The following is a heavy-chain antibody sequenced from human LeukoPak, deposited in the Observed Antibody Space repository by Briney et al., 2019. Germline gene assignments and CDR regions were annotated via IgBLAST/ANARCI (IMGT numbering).Heavy chain of an antibody. D-gene: IGHD5-18*01. CDR3: ARGSFANTAMVTNYYYGMDV. J-gene: IGHJ6*02. CDR2: IYYSGST. V-gene: IGHV4-59*01. Sequence: SETLSLTCTVSGGSISSYYWSWIRQPPGKGLEWIGYIYYSGSTNYNPSLKSRVTISVDTSKNQFSLKLSSVTAADTAVYYRARGSFANTAMVTNYYYGMDVWGQGTTVTVSS. CDR1: GGSISSYY.